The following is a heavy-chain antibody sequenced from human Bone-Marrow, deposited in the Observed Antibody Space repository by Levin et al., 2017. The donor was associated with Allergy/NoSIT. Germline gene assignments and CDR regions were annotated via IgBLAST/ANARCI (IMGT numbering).Heavy chain of an antibody. Sequence: GGSLRLSCAASGFTFSTYAMSWVRQAPGRGLEWVSGISGDFNGANYADSVKGRFTISRDNSKNTLYLQMNTVRAEDTAVYYCAKEIAVTGIPVFADWGQGTLVSVSS. J-gene: IGHJ4*02. D-gene: IGHD6-19*01. CDR1: GFTFSTYA. CDR3: AKEIAVTGIPVFAD. V-gene: IGHV3-23*01. CDR2: ISGDFNGA.